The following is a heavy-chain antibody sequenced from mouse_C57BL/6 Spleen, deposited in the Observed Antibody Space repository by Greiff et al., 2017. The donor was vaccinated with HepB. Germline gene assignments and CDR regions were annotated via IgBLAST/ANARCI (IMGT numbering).Heavy chain of an antibody. CDR1: GYTFTDYE. Sequence: VKLQESGAELVRPGASVTLSCKASGYTFTDYELHWVKQTPVHGLEWIGAIDPETGGTAYNQKFKGKAILTADKSSSTAYMELRSLTSEDSAVYYCTRHYSNYFYFDYWGQGTTLTVSS. CDR3: TRHYSNYFYFDY. V-gene: IGHV1-15*01. D-gene: IGHD2-5*01. J-gene: IGHJ2*01. CDR2: IDPETGGT.